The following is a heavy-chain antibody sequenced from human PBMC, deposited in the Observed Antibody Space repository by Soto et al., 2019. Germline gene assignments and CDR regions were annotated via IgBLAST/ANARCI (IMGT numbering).Heavy chain of an antibody. CDR3: ARGGTPIDY. D-gene: IGHD3-16*01. V-gene: IGHV1-18*01. J-gene: IGHJ4*02. Sequence: QVHLVQSGAEVKKPGASVKVSCTASGYTFTNFGISWVRQAPGQGLEWMGWISAYNGNTNYAQKFQGRDTMTTDTSTSTAYIERSSLRSYNPDMYYCARGGTPIDYSGQGTLVTVSS. CDR1: GYTFTNFG. CDR2: ISAYNGNT.